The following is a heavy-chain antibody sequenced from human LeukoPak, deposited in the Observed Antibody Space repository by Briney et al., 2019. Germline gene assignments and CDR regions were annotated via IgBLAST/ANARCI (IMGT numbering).Heavy chain of an antibody. J-gene: IGHJ4*02. CDR2: INHSGST. CDR3: ARGRLWFGLFDY. Sequence: SETLSLTCAVYGGSFSGYYWSWLRQPPGKGREWIGEINHSGSTNYNPSLKSRVTISVDTSKNQFSLKLSSVTAADTAVYYCARGRLWFGLFDYWGQGTLVTVSS. D-gene: IGHD3-10*01. V-gene: IGHV4-34*01. CDR1: GGSFSGYY.